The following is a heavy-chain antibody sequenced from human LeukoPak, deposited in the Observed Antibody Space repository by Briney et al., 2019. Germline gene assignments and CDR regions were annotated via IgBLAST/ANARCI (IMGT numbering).Heavy chain of an antibody. D-gene: IGHD6-13*01. CDR2: NYHSGST. CDR1: GGSISSGGYS. V-gene: IGHV4-30-2*01. CDR3: ARAPGKYRAAADI. J-gene: IGHJ3*02. Sequence: SETLSLTCAVSGGSISSGGYSWSWIRQPPGKGLEWIGYNYHSGSTYYNPSLKSRVTISVDRSKNQFSLKLSSVTAADTAVYYCARAPGKYRAAADIWGQGTMVTVSS.